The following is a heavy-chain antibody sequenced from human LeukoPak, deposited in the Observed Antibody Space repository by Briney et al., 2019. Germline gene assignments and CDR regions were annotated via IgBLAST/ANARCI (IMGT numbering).Heavy chain of an antibody. V-gene: IGHV4-30-4*01. Sequence: PSQTLSLTCTVSGGSISSGDYYWSWIRQPPGKGLEWIGYIYYSGSTYYNPSLKSRVTISVDTSKNQFSLKLSSVTAADTAAYYCASLKKVGYYYYGMDVWGQGTTVTVSS. J-gene: IGHJ6*02. D-gene: IGHD2-2*01. CDR2: IYYSGST. CDR1: GGSISSGDYY. CDR3: ASLKKVGYYYYGMDV.